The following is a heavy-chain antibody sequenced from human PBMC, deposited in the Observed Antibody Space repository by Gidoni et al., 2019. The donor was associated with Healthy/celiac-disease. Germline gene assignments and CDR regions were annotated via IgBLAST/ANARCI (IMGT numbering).Heavy chain of an antibody. Sequence: QVQLVQSGAEVKKPGSSVKVSCKASGGTFSSYAISWVRQAPGQGLEWMGGIIPIFGTANYAQKFQGRVTITADESTSTAYMELSSLRSEDTAVYYCARDPQYYDFRRGYYGMDVWGQGTTVTVSS. CDR3: ARDPQYYDFRRGYYGMDV. CDR2: IIPIFGTA. J-gene: IGHJ6*02. D-gene: IGHD3-3*01. V-gene: IGHV1-69*01. CDR1: GGTFSSYA.